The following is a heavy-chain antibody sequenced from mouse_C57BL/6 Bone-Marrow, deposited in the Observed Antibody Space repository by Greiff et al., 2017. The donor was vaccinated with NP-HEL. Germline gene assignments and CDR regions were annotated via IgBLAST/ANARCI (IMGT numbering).Heavy chain of an antibody. CDR2: IYPRSGNT. Sequence: VQLQQSGAELARPGASVKLSCKASGYTFTSYGISWVKQRTGQGLEWIGEIYPRSGNTYYNEKFKGKATLTADQSSSTAYMALRSLTSEDSAGNSSEGGMIWFAYGDQGKRITVTA. V-gene: IGHV1-81*01. D-gene: IGHD2-3*01. CDR1: GYTFTSYG. CDR3: EGGMIWFAY. J-gene: IGHJ3*01.